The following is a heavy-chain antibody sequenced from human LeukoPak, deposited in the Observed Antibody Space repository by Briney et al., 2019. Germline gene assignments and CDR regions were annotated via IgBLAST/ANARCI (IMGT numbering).Heavy chain of an antibody. J-gene: IGHJ5*02. D-gene: IGHD3-10*01. CDR2: INHSGST. V-gene: IGHV4-34*01. CDR3: ARDRGWLKLYWFDP. CDR1: GGSFSGYY. Sequence: PSETLSLTCAVYGGSFSGYYWSWIRQPPGKGLEWIGEINHSGSTNYNPSLKSRVTMSVDTSKNQFSLKLSSVTAADTAVYYCARDRGWLKLYWFDPWGQGTLVTVSS.